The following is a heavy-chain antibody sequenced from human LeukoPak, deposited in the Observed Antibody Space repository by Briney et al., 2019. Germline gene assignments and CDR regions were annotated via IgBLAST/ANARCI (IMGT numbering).Heavy chain of an antibody. Sequence: SETLSLTCGASGGSISNTNWWTWVRQPPGEGLEWIGEVNLQGSTNYNPSLKSRVAISVDKSENHISLKLTSVTAADTAVYYRAREGGPYRPLDYSGQGTLVTVAS. CDR1: GGSISNTNW. CDR3: AREGGPYRPLDY. J-gene: IGHJ4*02. CDR2: VNLQGST. V-gene: IGHV4-4*02.